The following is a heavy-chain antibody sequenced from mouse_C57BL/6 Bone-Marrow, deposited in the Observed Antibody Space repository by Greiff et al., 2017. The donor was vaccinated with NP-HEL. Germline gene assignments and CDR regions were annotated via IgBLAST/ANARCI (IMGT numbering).Heavy chain of an antibody. D-gene: IGHD2-3*01. J-gene: IGHJ1*03. V-gene: IGHV1-80*01. CDR1: GYAFSSYW. Sequence: VKLMESGAELVKPGASVKISCKASGYAFSSYWMNWVKQRPGKGLEWIGQIYPGDGDTNYNGKFKGKATLTADKSSSTAYMQLSSLTSEDSAVYFCARDGYPWYFDVWGTGTTVTVSS. CDR2: IYPGDGDT. CDR3: ARDGYPWYFDV.